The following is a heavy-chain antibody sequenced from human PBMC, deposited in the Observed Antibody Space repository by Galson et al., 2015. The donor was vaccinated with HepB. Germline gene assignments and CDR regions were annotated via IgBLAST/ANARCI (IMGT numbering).Heavy chain of an antibody. CDR2: IKQDGSEK. V-gene: IGHV3-7*03. CDR3: ARDKESYQLLDDYYYYYMDV. CDR1: GFTFSSYW. J-gene: IGHJ6*03. D-gene: IGHD2-2*01. Sequence: SLRLSCAASGFTFSSYWMSWVRQAPGKGLEWVANIKQDGSEKYYVDSVKGRFTISRDNAKNSLYLQMNSLRAEDTAVYYCARDKESYQLLDDYYYYYMDVWGKGTTVTVSS.